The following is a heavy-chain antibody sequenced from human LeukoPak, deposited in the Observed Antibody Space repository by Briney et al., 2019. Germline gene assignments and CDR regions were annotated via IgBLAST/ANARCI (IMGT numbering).Heavy chain of an antibody. V-gene: IGHV1-18*01. Sequence: ASVKVSCKASGYTFTSYGISWVRQAPGQGLEWMGWISAYNGNTNYAQKLQGRVTMTTDTSTNTAYMELRSLRSDDTAVYYCARDREYYYDSRLDYWGQGTLVTVSS. CDR3: ARDREYYYDSRLDY. J-gene: IGHJ4*02. CDR1: GYTFTSYG. CDR2: ISAYNGNT. D-gene: IGHD3-22*01.